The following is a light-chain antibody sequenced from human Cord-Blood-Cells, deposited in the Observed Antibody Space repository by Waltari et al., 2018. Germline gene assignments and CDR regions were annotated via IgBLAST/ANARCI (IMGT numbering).Light chain of an antibody. Sequence: DIQMTQSPSSLSASVGDRVTITCRASQSISSYLNWYQQKPGKAPKLLIYAASSLQSGGPSRFSGSGSGTDFTLTINSLQPEDFATYYCQQSYSTPITCGQGTRLEIK. J-gene: IGKJ5*01. CDR3: QQSYSTPIT. CDR1: QSISSY. V-gene: IGKV1-39*01. CDR2: AAS.